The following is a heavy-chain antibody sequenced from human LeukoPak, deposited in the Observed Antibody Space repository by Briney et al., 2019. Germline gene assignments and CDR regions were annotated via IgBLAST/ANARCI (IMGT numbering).Heavy chain of an antibody. J-gene: IGHJ3*02. D-gene: IGHD3-16*01. Sequence: GGSLRLSCAACGFTFSTYGTHWARRVPGKGMDWVAIISYDRSNKYYADYVKGRFTSSSDNSKNTLYLQMNSLRAEDTAVYYCAKEARRTRAGGDAFDIWGQGTMVTVSS. V-gene: IGHV3-30*18. CDR1: GFTFSTYG. CDR2: ISYDRSNK. CDR3: AKEARRTRAGGDAFDI.